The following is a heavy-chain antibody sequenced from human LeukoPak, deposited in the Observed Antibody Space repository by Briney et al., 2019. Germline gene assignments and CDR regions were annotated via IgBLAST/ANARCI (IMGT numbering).Heavy chain of an antibody. Sequence: SGTLSLTCTVSGGSISSYYWSWIRQPPGKGPEWIGYIYYSGSTNYNPSLKSRVTISVDTSKNQFSLKLSSVTAADTAVYYCAREDVAAAGMLDYWGQGTLVTVSS. V-gene: IGHV4-59*01. J-gene: IGHJ4*02. CDR3: AREDVAAAGMLDY. CDR1: GGSISSYY. CDR2: IYYSGST. D-gene: IGHD6-13*01.